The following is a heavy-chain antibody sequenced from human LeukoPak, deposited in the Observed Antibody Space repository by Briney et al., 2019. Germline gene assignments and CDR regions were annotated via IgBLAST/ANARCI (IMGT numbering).Heavy chain of an antibody. D-gene: IGHD5-18*01. J-gene: IGHJ4*02. CDR3: ARLSRGYSYGFDY. CDR1: GFTFSSYS. Sequence: GGSLRLSCAASGFTFSSYSMTWVRQAPGTGLEWVSSISSSNSYIYYADSVKGRFTTSRDNARNSLYLQMNSLRAEDTAVYYCARLSRGYSYGFDYWGQGTLVTVSS. V-gene: IGHV3-21*01. CDR2: ISSSNSYI.